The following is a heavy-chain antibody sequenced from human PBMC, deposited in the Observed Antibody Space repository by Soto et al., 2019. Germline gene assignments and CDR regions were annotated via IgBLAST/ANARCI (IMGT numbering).Heavy chain of an antibody. CDR1: GGSVSSGSYY. D-gene: IGHD2-2*01. CDR3: ARMIVVVPAAITEYYYYGMDV. V-gene: IGHV4-61*01. Sequence: PSETLSLTCTVSGGSVSSGSYYWSWIRQPPGKGLEWIGYIYYSGSTNYNPSLKSRVTISVDTSKNQFSLKLSSVTAADTAVYYCARMIVVVPAAITEYYYYGMDVWGQGTTVTVSS. J-gene: IGHJ6*02. CDR2: IYYSGST.